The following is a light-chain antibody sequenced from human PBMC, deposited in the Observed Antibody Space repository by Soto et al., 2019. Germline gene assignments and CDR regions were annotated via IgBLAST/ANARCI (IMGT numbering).Light chain of an antibody. J-gene: IGKJ4*01. CDR2: SAS. CDR1: ESISDY. V-gene: IGKV1-39*01. Sequence: IQLTQSPSSLSASVGDRVTIVCRASESISDYLNWYQLKSGEATKVLIYSASTLRGGVPSRFSGTGSGTEFTLTISSLQPEDVATYCRQQTFSHLLSFGGGTKVDIK. CDR3: QQTFSHLLS.